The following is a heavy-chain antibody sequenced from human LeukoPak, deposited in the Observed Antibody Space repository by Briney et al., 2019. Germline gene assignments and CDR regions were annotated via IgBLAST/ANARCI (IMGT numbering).Heavy chain of an antibody. CDR1: GGSFSGYY. J-gene: IGHJ3*02. Sequence: PSETLSLTCAVYGGSFSGYYWSWIRQPPGKGLEWIGEINHSGSTNYNPSLKSRVILSVDTCKNQFSLKLSSVTAADTAVYFCARPILLWFGETHGAFDIWGQGTMVTVSS. V-gene: IGHV4-34*01. D-gene: IGHD3-10*01. CDR2: INHSGST. CDR3: ARPILLWFGETHGAFDI.